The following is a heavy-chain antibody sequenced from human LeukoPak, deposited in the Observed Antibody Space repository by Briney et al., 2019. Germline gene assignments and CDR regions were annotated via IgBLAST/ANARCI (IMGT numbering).Heavy chain of an antibody. CDR1: GYTFTSYY. J-gene: IGHJ4*02. Sequence: ASVKVSCKASGYTFTSYYMHWVRQAPGQGLEWMGIINPSGGSTSYAQKLQGRVTMTTDTSTSTAYMELRSLRSDDTAVYYCARTYGGDYFDYWGQGTLVTVSS. D-gene: IGHD1-26*01. V-gene: IGHV1-46*01. CDR3: ARTYGGDYFDY. CDR2: INPSGGST.